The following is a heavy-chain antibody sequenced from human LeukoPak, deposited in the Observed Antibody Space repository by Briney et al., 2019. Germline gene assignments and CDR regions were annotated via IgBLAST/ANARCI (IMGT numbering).Heavy chain of an antibody. D-gene: IGHD3-22*01. Sequence: PGGSLRLSCATSGFTFNRFGMHWVRQAPGKGLEWVAVIWYDGSNKDYADSVKGRFTISRDNSKNTLYLQMSGLRAEDTAVYYCAKDGDYYDPLPDAFDIWGQGTMVTVSS. CDR3: AKDGDYYDPLPDAFDI. J-gene: IGHJ3*02. CDR1: GFTFNRFG. CDR2: IWYDGSNK. V-gene: IGHV3-33*06.